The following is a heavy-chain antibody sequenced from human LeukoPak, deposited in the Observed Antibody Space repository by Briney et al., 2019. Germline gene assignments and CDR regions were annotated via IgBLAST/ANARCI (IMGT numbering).Heavy chain of an antibody. CDR2: IYHSGST. D-gene: IGHD4-17*01. Sequence: PSETLSLTCTVSGYSISSGYYWGWIRQPPGKGLEWIGSIYHSGSTYYNPSLKSRVTISVDRSKNQFSLKLSSVTAADTAVYYCARDRTTAVNFYYFDYWGQGTLVTVSS. CDR1: GYSISSGYY. V-gene: IGHV4-38-2*02. CDR3: ARDRTTAVNFYYFDY. J-gene: IGHJ4*02.